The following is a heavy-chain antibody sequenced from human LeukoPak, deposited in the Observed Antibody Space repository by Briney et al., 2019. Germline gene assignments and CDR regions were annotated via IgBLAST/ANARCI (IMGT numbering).Heavy chain of an antibody. CDR3: ARAITMIVVVPPGF. D-gene: IGHD3-22*01. CDR2: INAGNGNT. CDR1: GYTFTSYA. J-gene: IGHJ4*02. V-gene: IGHV1-3*01. Sequence: ASVKVSCKASGYTFTSYAMHWVRQAPGQRLEWMGWINAGNGNTKYSQKFQGRVTITRDTSASTAYMELSSLRSEDTAVYNCARAITMIVVVPPGFWGQGTLVTVSS.